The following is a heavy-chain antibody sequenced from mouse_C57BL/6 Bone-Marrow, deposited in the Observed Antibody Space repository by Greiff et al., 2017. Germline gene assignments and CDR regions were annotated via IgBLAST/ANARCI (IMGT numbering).Heavy chain of an antibody. CDR2: IDPSDSEP. J-gene: IGHJ1*03. CDR1: GYTFTSYW. D-gene: IGHD1-1*01. Sequence: QVQLQQPGAELVRPGSSVKLSCKASGYTFTSYWMHWVKQRPIQGLEWIGNIDPSDSEPHYNQKFKDKATLTVDKSSSTAYMQLSSLTSEDSAVYYCARDLYYGRRDWYFDVWGTGTTVTVSS. V-gene: IGHV1-52*01. CDR3: ARDLYYGRRDWYFDV.